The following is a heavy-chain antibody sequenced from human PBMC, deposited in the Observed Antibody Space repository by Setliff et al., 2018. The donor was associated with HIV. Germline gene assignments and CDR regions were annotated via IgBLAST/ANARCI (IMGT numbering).Heavy chain of an antibody. CDR3: ARDGSHYDILTGYYIIGWFDP. D-gene: IGHD3-9*01. Sequence: SETLSLTCTVSGGSISSHYWSWIRQPPGKGLEWIGYIYYSGSTNYNPSLKSRVTISVDTSKNQFSLKLSSVTAADPAVYYCARDGSHYDILTGYYIIGWFDPWGQGTLVTVSS. J-gene: IGHJ5*02. V-gene: IGHV4-59*11. CDR2: IYYSGST. CDR1: GGSISSHY.